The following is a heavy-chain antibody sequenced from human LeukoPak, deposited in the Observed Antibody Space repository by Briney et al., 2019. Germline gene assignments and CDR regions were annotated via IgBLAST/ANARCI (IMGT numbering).Heavy chain of an antibody. CDR2: LYYSGTT. J-gene: IGHJ4*02. V-gene: IGHV4-59*01. D-gene: IGHD3-22*01. CDR3: ARIPEAFYYDSSGYFFDY. Sequence: SETLSLTCTVAGVSISSYYCGCIRQPPGKGLEWIGYLYYSGTTNYKPSLKSRLTISVDTSKSQCSCKLSAGTAPGTGVYYCARIPEAFYYDSSGYFFDYWGQGTLVTVSS. CDR1: GVSISSYY.